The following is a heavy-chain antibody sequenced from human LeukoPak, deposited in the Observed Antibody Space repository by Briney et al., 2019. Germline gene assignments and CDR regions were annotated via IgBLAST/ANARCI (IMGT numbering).Heavy chain of an antibody. J-gene: IGHJ6*03. D-gene: IGHD1-26*01. CDR1: GFTFTTYW. CDR2: INQDGTEK. V-gene: IGHV3-7*01. CDR3: ARATWDPNYYYYMDV. Sequence: GESLRLSCAVSGFTFTTYWMSWVRQFPGKGLQWVANINQDGTEKYYVDSVKGRFTISRDNAKNSLFLQMNSLRAEDTAVYFCARATWDPNYYYYMDVWGKGTTVTISS.